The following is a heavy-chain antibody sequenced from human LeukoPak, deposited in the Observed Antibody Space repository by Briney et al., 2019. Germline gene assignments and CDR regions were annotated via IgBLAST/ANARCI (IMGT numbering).Heavy chain of an antibody. Sequence: SETLSLTCTVSGGSISSGSYYWSWIRQPAGKGLEWIGRIYTSGSTNYNPSLKSRVTISVDTSKNQFSLKLSSVTVADTAVYYCARDKGTAVAGTWFDPWGRGTLVTVSS. V-gene: IGHV4-61*02. J-gene: IGHJ5*02. CDR3: ARDKGTAVAGTWFDP. CDR2: IYTSGST. CDR1: GGSISSGSYY. D-gene: IGHD6-19*01.